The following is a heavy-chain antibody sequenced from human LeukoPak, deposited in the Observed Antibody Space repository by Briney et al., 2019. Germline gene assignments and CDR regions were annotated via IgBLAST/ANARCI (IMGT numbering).Heavy chain of an antibody. D-gene: IGHD3-3*02. CDR1: GYTFTDYN. CDR2: INPNSGDT. V-gene: IGHV1-2*02. CDR3: ASISHVWSGYYTAHFDY. Sequence: ASVKVSCKTSGYTFTDYNMHWVRQAPGQGLEWMGWINPNSGDTNYAQKFQGRVTMTRDTSITTAYMELSRLKSDDTAVYYCASISHVWSGYYTAHFDYWGQGTLVTVSS. J-gene: IGHJ4*02.